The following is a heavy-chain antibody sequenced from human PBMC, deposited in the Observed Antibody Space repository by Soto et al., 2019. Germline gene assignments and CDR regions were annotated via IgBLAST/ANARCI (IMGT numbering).Heavy chain of an antibody. V-gene: IGHV4-59*01. D-gene: IGHD1-1*01. CDR2: IYYSGST. Sequence: QVQLQESGPGLVKPSETLSLTCTVSGGSISSYYWCWIRQPPGKGLEWIGYIYYSGSTNYNPSLKSRVTISVDTSKNQFSLKLSSVTAADTAVYYCARGQRSDYYYYYYVDVWGKGTTVTVSS. J-gene: IGHJ6*03. CDR1: GGSISSYY. CDR3: ARGQRSDYYYYYYVDV.